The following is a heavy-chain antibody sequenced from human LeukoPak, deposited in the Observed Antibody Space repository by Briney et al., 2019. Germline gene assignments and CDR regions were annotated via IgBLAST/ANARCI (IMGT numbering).Heavy chain of an antibody. CDR2: ISAGGDST. Sequence: GGSLRLSCATSGFTFSSYGMSWVRQAPGKGLEWISAISAGGDSTYYADSVRGRFTISKDESKATLFLQMNSLRAEDTAIYYCAAPPRAGARPPYDYWGHGAQVTVSS. V-gene: IGHV3-23*01. CDR1: GFTFSSYG. J-gene: IGHJ4*01. D-gene: IGHD6-6*01. CDR3: AAPPRAGARPPYDY.